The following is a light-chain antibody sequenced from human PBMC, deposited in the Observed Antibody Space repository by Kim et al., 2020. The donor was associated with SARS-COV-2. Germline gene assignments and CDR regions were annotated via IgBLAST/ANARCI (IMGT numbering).Light chain of an antibody. CDR1: HNINIG. V-gene: IGKV1-5*01. Sequence: ASIGERVTITCRASHNINIGLAWYQQKPGKAPNLLIYEASTLESGVPSRFSGSGSGTEFTLTINSLQPDDFATYYCQQYDGLSAFGQGTKVDIK. J-gene: IGKJ1*01. CDR3: QQYDGLSA. CDR2: EAS.